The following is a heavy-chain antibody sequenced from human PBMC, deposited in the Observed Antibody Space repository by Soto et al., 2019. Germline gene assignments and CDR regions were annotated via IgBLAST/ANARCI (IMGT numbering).Heavy chain of an antibody. CDR1: GGSFSGYY. V-gene: IGHV4-34*01. J-gene: IGHJ5*02. Sequence: SETLSLTCAVYGGSFSGYYWSLIRQPPGKGLEWIGEINHSGSTNYNPSLKSRVTISVDTSKNQFSLKLSSVTAADTAVYYCARGGDYFWLNWFDPWGQGTLVTVS. CDR2: INHSGST. D-gene: IGHD4-17*01. CDR3: ARGGDYFWLNWFDP.